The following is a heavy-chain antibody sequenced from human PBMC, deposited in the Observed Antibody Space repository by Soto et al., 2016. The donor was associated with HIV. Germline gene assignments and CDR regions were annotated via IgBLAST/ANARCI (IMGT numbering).Heavy chain of an antibody. CDR2: INTNGYT. CDR3: ARMVAARYYYYYMDV. V-gene: IGHV1-18*01. CDR1: GYTFTTHG. D-gene: IGHD2-15*01. J-gene: IGHJ6*03. Sequence: QVQLVQSGAEVKKPGASVKVSCKASGYTFTTHGISWVRQAPGQGLEWMGWINTNGYTNYVEKFQGRITMTTDTATSTAYMELSSLRSEDTAVYYCARMVAARYYYYYMDVWGKGTTVTVSS.